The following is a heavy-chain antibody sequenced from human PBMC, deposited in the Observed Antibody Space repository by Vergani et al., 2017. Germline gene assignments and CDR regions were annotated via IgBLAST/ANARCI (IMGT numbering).Heavy chain of an antibody. Sequence: QVQLQESGPGLVKPSQTLSLTCTVSGGSISSGSHYWSWIRQPPGKGLEWIGEINHSGSTNYNPSLKSRVTISVETSKNQFSLKLSSVTAADTAVYYCARGHPFDPWGQGTLVTVSS. CDR1: GGSISSGSHY. CDR3: ARGHPFDP. CDR2: INHSGST. J-gene: IGHJ5*02. V-gene: IGHV4-39*07.